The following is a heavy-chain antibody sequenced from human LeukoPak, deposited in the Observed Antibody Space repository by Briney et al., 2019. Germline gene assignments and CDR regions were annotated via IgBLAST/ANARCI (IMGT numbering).Heavy chain of an antibody. Sequence: GGSLRLSCAASGFTFSSYGMHWVRQAPGKGLEWVAFIRHDGSNKYYADSVKGRFTISRDNSKNTLYLQMNSLRAEDTAVYYCAKDWDLGLRFLEWSFDYWGQGTLVTVSS. CDR3: AKDWDLGLRFLEWSFDY. CDR2: IRHDGSNK. CDR1: GFTFSSYG. J-gene: IGHJ4*02. D-gene: IGHD3-3*01. V-gene: IGHV3-30*02.